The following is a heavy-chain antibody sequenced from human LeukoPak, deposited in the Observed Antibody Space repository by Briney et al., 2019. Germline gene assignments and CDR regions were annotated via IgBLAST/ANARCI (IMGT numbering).Heavy chain of an antibody. D-gene: IGHD5-24*01. Sequence: GGSLRLSCAASGFTVSSNYMSWVRQAPGKGLEWVSVIFSGGSTYYADSVKGRFTISRDNSKNTLYLQMNSLRAEDTAVYYCARDQEMATIGSYYYYGMDVWGQGTTVTVSS. CDR1: GFTVSSNY. J-gene: IGHJ6*02. V-gene: IGHV3-53*01. CDR3: ARDQEMATIGSYYYYGMDV. CDR2: IFSGGST.